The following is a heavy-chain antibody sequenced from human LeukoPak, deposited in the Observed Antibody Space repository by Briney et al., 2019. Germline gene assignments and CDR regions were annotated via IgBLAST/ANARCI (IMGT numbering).Heavy chain of an antibody. V-gene: IGHV3-73*01. CDR1: GFTFSGSA. Sequence: GGSLKLSCAASGFTFSGSAMLWVRQASGKGLEWVGRIRNKANNYATSYAASVKGRFTVSRDDSKNTAYLQMNSLQTEDTAVYYCTNYDSSGPAFQHWGQGTLVTVSS. J-gene: IGHJ1*01. CDR2: IRNKANNYAT. CDR3: TNYDSSGPAFQH. D-gene: IGHD3-22*01.